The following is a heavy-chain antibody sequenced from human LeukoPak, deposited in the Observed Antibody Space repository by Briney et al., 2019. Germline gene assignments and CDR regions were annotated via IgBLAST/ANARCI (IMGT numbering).Heavy chain of an antibody. CDR3: AKDMDGDAHYWYFDL. V-gene: IGHV3-9*01. D-gene: IGHD4-17*01. CDR1: GLTFSSHW. J-gene: IGHJ2*01. CDR2: ISWNSGSI. Sequence: QPGGSLRLSCAASGLTFSSHWMHWVRQAPGKGLEWVSGISWNSGSIGYADSVKGRFTISRDNAKNSLYLQMNSLRAEDTALYYCAKDMDGDAHYWYFDLWGRGTLVTVSS.